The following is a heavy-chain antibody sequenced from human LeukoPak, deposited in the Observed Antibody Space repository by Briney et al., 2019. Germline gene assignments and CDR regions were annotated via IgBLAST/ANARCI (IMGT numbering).Heavy chain of an antibody. J-gene: IGHJ4*02. CDR3: AKEVHYYYDSSGYDY. CDR2: ISGSGGST. Sequence: GGSLRLSCAASGFTFSSYAMSWVRQAPGKGLEWVSTISGSGGSTYYADSVKGRFTISRDNSKNTLYLQMNSLRAEDTAVYYCAKEVHYYYDSSGYDYWGQGTLVTVSS. D-gene: IGHD3-22*01. CDR1: GFTFSSYA. V-gene: IGHV3-23*01.